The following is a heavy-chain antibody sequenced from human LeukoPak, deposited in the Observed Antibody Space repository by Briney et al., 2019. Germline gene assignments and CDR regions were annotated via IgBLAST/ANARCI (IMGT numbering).Heavy chain of an antibody. Sequence: EASVKVSCKASGYTFTSYGISWVRQAPGQGLEWMGWISAYNGNTNYAQKLQGRVTMTTDTSTSTAYMELRSLRSDDTAVYYCARETRYYDILTGYWDAFDIWGQGTMVTVSS. CDR1: GYTFTSYG. CDR3: ARETRYYDILTGYWDAFDI. V-gene: IGHV1-18*01. CDR2: ISAYNGNT. J-gene: IGHJ3*02. D-gene: IGHD3-9*01.